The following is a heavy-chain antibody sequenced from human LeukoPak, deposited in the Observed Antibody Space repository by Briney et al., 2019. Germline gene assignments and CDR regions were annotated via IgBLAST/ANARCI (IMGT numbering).Heavy chain of an antibody. V-gene: IGHV3-33*06. CDR3: AKGYVAGTNRDDDY. J-gene: IGHJ4*02. Sequence: PGRSLRLSCAASGFTFSSYGMHWVRQAPGKGLEWVAVIWYDGSNKYYADSVKGRFTISRDNSKNTLYLQMNSLRAEDTAVYYCAKGYVAGTNRDDDYWGQGTLVTVSS. D-gene: IGHD6-19*01. CDR1: GFTFSSYG. CDR2: IWYDGSNK.